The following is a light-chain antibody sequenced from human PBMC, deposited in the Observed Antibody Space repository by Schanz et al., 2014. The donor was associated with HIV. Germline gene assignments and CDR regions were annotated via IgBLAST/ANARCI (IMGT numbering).Light chain of an antibody. J-gene: IGLJ1*01. Sequence: QSALTQPASVSGSPGQSITISCTGTSSDVGGYNYVPWSLQHPGKAPKLMVYDVSNRPSGVSNRFSGSKSGNTASLTISGLQAEDEADYYCSSYTSSSTLYVFGTGTKLTVL. V-gene: IGLV2-14*03. CDR1: SSDVGGYNY. CDR3: SSYTSSSTLYV. CDR2: DVS.